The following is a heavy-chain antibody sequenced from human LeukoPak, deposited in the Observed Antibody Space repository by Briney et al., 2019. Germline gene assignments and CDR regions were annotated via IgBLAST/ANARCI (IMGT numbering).Heavy chain of an antibody. D-gene: IGHD1-26*01. V-gene: IGHV3-74*01. CDR3: VRRSFQYSGSSYFDY. J-gene: IGHJ4*02. CDR2: INTDGCT. CDR1: GFTFSGYW. Sequence: PGGSLRLSCAACGFTFSGYWMHWVREAPGKGLEGVSRINTDGCTTYAESVKGRFTISRDNPKNPLNLQINSLRAEDTAMYYCVRRSFQYSGSSYFDYWGQGTRVTVSS.